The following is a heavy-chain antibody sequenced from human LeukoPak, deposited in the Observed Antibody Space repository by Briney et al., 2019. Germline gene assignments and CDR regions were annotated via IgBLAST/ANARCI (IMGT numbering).Heavy chain of an antibody. D-gene: IGHD3-10*01. V-gene: IGHV4-34*01. CDR3: ARDEGSGIND. J-gene: IGHJ4*02. Sequence: SETLSLTCAVYGGSFSGYYWSWIRQPPGKGLEWIGEINHSGSTNYNPSLKSRVTISVDTSKNRFSLKLSSVTAADTAVYYCARDEGSGINDWGQGTLVTVSS. CDR1: GGSFSGYY. CDR2: INHSGST.